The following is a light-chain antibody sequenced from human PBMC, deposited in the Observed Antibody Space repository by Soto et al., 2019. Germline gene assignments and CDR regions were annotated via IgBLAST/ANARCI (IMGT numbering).Light chain of an antibody. J-gene: IGKJ4*01. Sequence: EIVLTQSPGTLSLSPGERATLSCRASQSVSSSYLAWYQQKPGQAPRLLIFGASSRATGIPDRFSGSGSGTEFTLTISRLEPEDFAVYYCQQYGNSPPVTFCGGTKVEIK. V-gene: IGKV3-20*01. CDR2: GAS. CDR1: QSVSSSY. CDR3: QQYGNSPPVT.